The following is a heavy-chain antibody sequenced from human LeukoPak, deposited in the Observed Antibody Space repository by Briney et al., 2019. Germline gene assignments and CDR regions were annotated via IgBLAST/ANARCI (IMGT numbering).Heavy chain of an antibody. CDR3: ARNKYDTSGNYYDGNWFDP. Sequence: SSETLSLTCIVSGGSITSYYWSWIRQPPGKGLEWVSVFYSGGSTYYADSVKGRFTISRDNSKNTLYLQMNSLRVEDTAVYYCARNKYDTSGNYYDGNWFDPWGQGTLVTVSS. V-gene: IGHV3-66*01. D-gene: IGHD3-22*01. CDR1: GGSITSYY. CDR2: FYSGGST. J-gene: IGHJ5*02.